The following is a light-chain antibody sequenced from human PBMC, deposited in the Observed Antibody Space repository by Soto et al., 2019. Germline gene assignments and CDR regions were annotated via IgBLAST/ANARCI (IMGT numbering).Light chain of an antibody. Sequence: DIQMTQSPSTLSASVGDRVTFPCRASQSISSWLAWYQQKPGKAPKLLIYDASSLESGVPSRFSGSGSGTEFTLTISSLQPDDFATYYCQQYNSYWTFGQGTKVDI. V-gene: IGKV1-5*01. J-gene: IGKJ1*01. CDR1: QSISSW. CDR3: QQYNSYWT. CDR2: DAS.